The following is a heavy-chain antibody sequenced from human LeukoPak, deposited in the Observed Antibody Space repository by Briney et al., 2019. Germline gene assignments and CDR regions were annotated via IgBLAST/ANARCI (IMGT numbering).Heavy chain of an antibody. J-gene: IGHJ5*02. CDR2: INHSGST. Sequence: PSETLSLTCAVYGGSFSGYYWSWIRQPRGKGLEWIGEINHSGSTNYNPSLKSRVTISVDTSKNQFSLKLSSVTAADTAVYYCARIMITFGGVNNWFDPWGQGTLVTVSS. V-gene: IGHV4-34*01. CDR3: ARIMITFGGVNNWFDP. D-gene: IGHD3-16*01. CDR1: GGSFSGYY.